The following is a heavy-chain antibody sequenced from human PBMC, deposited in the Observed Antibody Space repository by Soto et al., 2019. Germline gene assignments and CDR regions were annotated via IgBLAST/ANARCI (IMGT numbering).Heavy chain of an antibody. CDR3: ARKVPGSTSRPDYWYFDL. J-gene: IGHJ2*01. CDR1: GFTFINYA. D-gene: IGHD3-10*01. CDR2: ISGGGDAP. Sequence: EVQLLESGGGLVQPGGSLRLSCAGSGFTFINYAMNWVRQAPGKGLEWVSTISGGGDAPFFADSVRGRFTISRDNSTNTVTLQINNLGVDDTAVYFCARKVPGSTSRPDYWYFDLWGRGTRVTVSS. V-gene: IGHV3-23*01.